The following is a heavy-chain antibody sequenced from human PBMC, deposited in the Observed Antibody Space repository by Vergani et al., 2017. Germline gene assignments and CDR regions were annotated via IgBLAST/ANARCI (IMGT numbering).Heavy chain of an antibody. V-gene: IGHV4-38-2*01. D-gene: IGHD5-18*01. CDR1: GYSISSGYY. CDR2: IYHSGST. CDR3: ARRGYSYGPNDY. Sequence: QVQLQESGPGLVKPSETLSLTCAVSGYSISSGYYWGWIRQPPGKGLEWIGSIYHSGSTYYNPSLKSRVTISVDTSKNQFSLKLSSVTAADTAVYYCARRGYSYGPNDYWGQGTLVTVSS. J-gene: IGHJ4*02.